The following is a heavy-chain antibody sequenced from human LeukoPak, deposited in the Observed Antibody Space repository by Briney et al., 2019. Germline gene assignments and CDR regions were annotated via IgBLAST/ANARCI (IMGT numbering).Heavy chain of an antibody. J-gene: IGHJ4*02. CDR3: ARTVNYDYVWGSYRHFDY. CDR1: GYTFTNYY. Sequence: ASLKVSCKASGYTFTNYYMHWVRQAPGQGLEWMGWIIPNSGGTNYAQKFQGRVTMTRDTSISTAYMELSRLRSDDTAVYYCARTVNYDYVWGSYRHFDYWGQGTLVTVSS. CDR2: IIPNSGGT. V-gene: IGHV1-2*02. D-gene: IGHD3-16*02.